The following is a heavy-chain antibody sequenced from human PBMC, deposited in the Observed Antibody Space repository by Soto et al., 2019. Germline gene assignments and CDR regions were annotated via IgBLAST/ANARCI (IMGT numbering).Heavy chain of an antibody. J-gene: IGHJ4*02. CDR3: TKGVQCDY. CDR1: GFTFDDYT. Sequence: EVQLVESGGVVVQPGGSLRLSCEASGFTFDDYTMHWVRQAPGKGLEWVSLISWDGGSTYYADSVKGRFTISRDNSKNSLYLQMNSLRTEDTALYYCTKGVQCDYWGQGTLVTVSS. V-gene: IGHV3-43*01. CDR2: ISWDGGST. D-gene: IGHD4-4*01.